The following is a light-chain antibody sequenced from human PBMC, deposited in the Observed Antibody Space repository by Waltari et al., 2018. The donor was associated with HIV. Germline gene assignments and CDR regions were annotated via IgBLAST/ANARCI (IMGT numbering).Light chain of an antibody. J-gene: IGKJ2*03. CDR2: GAS. V-gene: IGKV3-20*01. Sequence: VLTPSPGTLSLSPGDSAPLSCRASQSISDTHLAWYQHKPGQSPRPLIYGASRRATGIPDRFSGSGSETDFTLTISRLQPEDFAVYYCQRYGGSPPYSFGQGTMLEIK. CDR3: QRYGGSPPYS. CDR1: QSISDTH.